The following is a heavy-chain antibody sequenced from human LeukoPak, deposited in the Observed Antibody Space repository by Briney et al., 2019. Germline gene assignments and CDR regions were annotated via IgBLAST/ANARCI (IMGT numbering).Heavy chain of an antibody. V-gene: IGHV3-74*01. Sequence: PGGSLRLSCAASGFSFSSYWMHWVRQAPGKGLVWVSRINSDGSATVDADSVKGRFTISRDNAKNTLYLQMNSLRGEDTAVYYCAKDYLGASHTFDIWGPGTMVTVSS. CDR1: GFSFSSYW. CDR3: AKDYLGASHTFDI. J-gene: IGHJ3*02. CDR2: INSDGSAT. D-gene: IGHD1-26*01.